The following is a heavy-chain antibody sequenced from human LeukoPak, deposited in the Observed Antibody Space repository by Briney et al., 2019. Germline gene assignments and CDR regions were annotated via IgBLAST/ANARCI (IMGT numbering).Heavy chain of an antibody. Sequence: VQPGGSLRLSCAASGFTFSSYWMSWVRQAPGKGLEWVANIKQDGSEKYYVDSVKGRFTISRDNAKNSLCLQMNSLRAEDTAVYYCAREVPATISYYYYYMDVWGKGTTVTVSS. V-gene: IGHV3-7*01. D-gene: IGHD2-2*01. CDR2: IKQDGSEK. CDR3: AREVPATISYYYYYMDV. CDR1: GFTFSSYW. J-gene: IGHJ6*03.